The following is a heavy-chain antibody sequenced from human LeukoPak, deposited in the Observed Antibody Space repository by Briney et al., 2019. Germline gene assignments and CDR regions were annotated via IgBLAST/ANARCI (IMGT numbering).Heavy chain of an antibody. V-gene: IGHV4-39*01. J-gene: IGHJ6*03. Sequence: AETLSLTCTVDGGSINSSTYHWGWIRQPPGKGLEWIGNIYYIGSTYYNPSLKSRVTISVDTSKNQFSLRLGSVTAADTALYYCARLLSPHSYGVTIYHDYMDVWGKGTTVTVSS. CDR1: GGSINSSTYH. CDR2: IYYIGST. CDR3: ARLLSPHSYGVTIYHDYMDV. D-gene: IGHD5-18*01.